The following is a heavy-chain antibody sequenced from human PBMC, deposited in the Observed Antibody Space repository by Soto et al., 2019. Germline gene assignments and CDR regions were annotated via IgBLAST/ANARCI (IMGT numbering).Heavy chain of an antibody. V-gene: IGHV3-23*01. D-gene: IGHD3-10*01. CDR1: GFTFSNYA. J-gene: IGHJ4*02. Sequence: EEQLLESGGGLVQPGGSLRLSCAATGFTFSNYAMSWVRQAPGKGLEWVSAVSASAAGTYNADSVKGRFTISRDNSKNTLYLQMDRLRAEDTAVYYCAKHHNRLVRGVFWDYWGQGTLVTVSS. CDR2: VSASAAGT. CDR3: AKHHNRLVRGVFWDY.